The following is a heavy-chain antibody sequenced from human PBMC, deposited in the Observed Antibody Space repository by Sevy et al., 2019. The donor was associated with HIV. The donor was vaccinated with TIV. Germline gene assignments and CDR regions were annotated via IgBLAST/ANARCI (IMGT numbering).Heavy chain of an antibody. D-gene: IGHD1-1*01. CDR3: ANAYKSYDAMHT. CDR2: IYFGGSP. CDR1: GDSISSFY. J-gene: IGHJ4*02. V-gene: IGHV4-4*07. Sequence: SETLSLTCTVSGDSISSFYWSWVRQPAGKGLEWLGRIYFGGSPNYNPSLKSRVTMSLDTSENQVSLKVSSVTAADTAVYYCANAYKSYDAMHTWGQGTLVTVSS.